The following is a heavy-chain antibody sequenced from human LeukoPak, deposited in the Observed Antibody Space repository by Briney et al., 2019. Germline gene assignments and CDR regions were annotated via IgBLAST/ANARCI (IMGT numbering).Heavy chain of an antibody. CDR1: GFTFSSYA. D-gene: IGHD2-2*01. CDR2: ISYDGSNK. J-gene: IGHJ3*02. V-gene: IGHV3-30*04. Sequence: PGGSLRLSCAASGFTFSSYAMHWVRKAPCKGLEWVAVISYDGSNKYYADSVKGRFTISRDNSKNTLYLQMNSLRAEDTAVYYCARGLATSLEEGDAFDIWGQGTMVTVSS. CDR3: ARGLATSLEEGDAFDI.